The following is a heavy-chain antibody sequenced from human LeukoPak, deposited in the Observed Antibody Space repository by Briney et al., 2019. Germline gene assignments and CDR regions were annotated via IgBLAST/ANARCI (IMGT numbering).Heavy chain of an antibody. CDR1: GGSLSTHH. Sequence: PSETLSLTCVVSGGSLSTHHWSWIRQSPGRGLEWIGYISDSGSTNYNPSLKSRVTISVDTSKNQFSLMLSSVTAADTAVYYCARGYDRSGYYPFHHWGQGTLVTVSS. D-gene: IGHD3-22*01. V-gene: IGHV4-59*11. J-gene: IGHJ1*01. CDR3: ARGYDRSGYYPFHH. CDR2: ISDSGST.